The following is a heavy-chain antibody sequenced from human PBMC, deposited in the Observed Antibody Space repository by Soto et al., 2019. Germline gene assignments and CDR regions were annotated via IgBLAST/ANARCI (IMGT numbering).Heavy chain of an antibody. V-gene: IGHV4-31*03. CDR1: GGSISRSGYF. Sequence: SETLSLTCTVSGGSISRSGYFWSWIRQHPGKGLEWIGYIYDSGSTYYNPSLKSRVSLSVDTSKNQFSLNLTSVTAADTAMYYCARSSRSYFDYWGQGTLVTVS. CDR2: IYDSGST. CDR3: ARSSRSYFDY. J-gene: IGHJ4*02.